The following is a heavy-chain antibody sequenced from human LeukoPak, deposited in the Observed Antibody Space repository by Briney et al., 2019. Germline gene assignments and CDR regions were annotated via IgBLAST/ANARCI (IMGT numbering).Heavy chain of an antibody. CDR3: TTDVDYYDSSGPFDY. Sequence: GGSLRLSCSASGFTFSNAWMSWVRQAPGKGLEWVGRIKSKTDGGTTDYAAPVKGRFTISRDDSKNTLYLQMNSLKTEDTAVYYCTTDVDYYDSSGPFDYWGQGTLVTVSS. V-gene: IGHV3-15*01. D-gene: IGHD3-22*01. CDR1: GFTFSNAW. J-gene: IGHJ4*02. CDR2: IKSKTDGGTT.